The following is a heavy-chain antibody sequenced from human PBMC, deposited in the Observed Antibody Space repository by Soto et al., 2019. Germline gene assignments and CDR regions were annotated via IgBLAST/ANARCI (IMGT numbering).Heavy chain of an antibody. Sequence: SETLCLRYSCSGGSTSREWWSGSRQPLGKGMEWIGYIYYSGSTNYNPSLKSRVTMSVDTPKNQFSLKLSSVSAGDTAVYYCARRGYGPGLPFSSGMDVWGHRPTVTVS. CDR2: IYYSGST. D-gene: IGHD3-10*01. V-gene: IGHV4-59*01. J-gene: IGHJ6*02. CDR1: GGSTSREW. CDR3: ARRGYGPGLPFSSGMDV.